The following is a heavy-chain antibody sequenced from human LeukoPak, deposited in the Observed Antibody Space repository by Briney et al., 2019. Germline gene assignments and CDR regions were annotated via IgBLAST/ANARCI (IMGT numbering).Heavy chain of an antibody. CDR1: GLTVNSNY. CDR2: TYSGGSS. CDR3: ARTPDAFDI. V-gene: IGHV3-66*01. J-gene: IGHJ3*02. Sequence: GRSLRLSCVASGLTVNSNYISWVRQAPGKGLEWVSLTYSGGSSYYADSVKGRFTISRDIPKNTLYLQMNSLRAEDTAVYYCARTPDAFDIWGQGTLVTVSS.